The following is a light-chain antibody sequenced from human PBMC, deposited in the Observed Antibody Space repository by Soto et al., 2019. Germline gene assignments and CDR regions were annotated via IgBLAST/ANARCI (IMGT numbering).Light chain of an antibody. Sequence: QSVLTQPASVSGSPGQSITISCTGTSSDVGSYNLVSWYQQHPGKAPKLMIYEGSKRPSGVSNRFSGSKSGNTASLTISGLHAEEEADYYCCSYAGSSTFVVFGGGTKLTVL. V-gene: IGLV2-23*03. J-gene: IGLJ2*01. CDR2: EGS. CDR3: CSYAGSSTFVV. CDR1: SSDVGSYNL.